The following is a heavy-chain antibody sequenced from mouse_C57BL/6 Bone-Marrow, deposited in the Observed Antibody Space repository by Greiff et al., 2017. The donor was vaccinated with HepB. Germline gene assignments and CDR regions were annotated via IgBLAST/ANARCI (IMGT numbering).Heavy chain of an antibody. J-gene: IGHJ2*01. CDR1: GFTFSSYG. D-gene: IGHD2-3*01. CDR2: ISSGGSYT. CDR3: ARRWLLRVFDY. Sequence: EVMLVESGGDLVKPGGSLKLSCAASGFTFSSYGMSWVRQTPDKRLEWVATISSGGSYTYFLDSVKGRFTISRDNAKNTLYLQMSSLKSEDTAMYYCARRWLLRVFDYWGQGTTLTVSS. V-gene: IGHV5-6*02.